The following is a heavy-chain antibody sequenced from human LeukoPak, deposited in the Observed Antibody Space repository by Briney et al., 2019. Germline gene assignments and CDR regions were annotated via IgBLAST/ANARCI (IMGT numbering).Heavy chain of an antibody. CDR2: IRYDGTKT. CDR1: KFRFSDYG. V-gene: IGHV3-30*02. CDR3: AKDGVILAPGESWYMDV. J-gene: IGHJ6*03. D-gene: IGHD3-10*01. Sequence: GGSLRLSCSASKFRFSDYGMHWVRQAPGKGLEWVAFIRYDGTKTNYAESVRGRFTISRDNSKNTLYLQMNGLRADDTAVFYCAKDGVILAPGESWYMDVWGSGTPVTVSS.